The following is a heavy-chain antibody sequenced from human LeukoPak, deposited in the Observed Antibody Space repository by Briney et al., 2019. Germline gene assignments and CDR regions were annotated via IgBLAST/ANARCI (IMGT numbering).Heavy chain of an antibody. J-gene: IGHJ3*01. V-gene: IGHV3-7*04. CDR1: GFTFSTYW. Sequence: GGSLRLSCAASGFTFSTYWMSWVRQAPGKGLEWVANIKQDGSEKYYVDSVRGRFTISRDNPKNSLYLQMNSLRAEDTAVYYCARDSYGSGSYYSSYGLDVWGQGTMVTVSS. D-gene: IGHD3-10*01. CDR3: ARDSYGSGSYYSSYGLDV. CDR2: IKQDGSEK.